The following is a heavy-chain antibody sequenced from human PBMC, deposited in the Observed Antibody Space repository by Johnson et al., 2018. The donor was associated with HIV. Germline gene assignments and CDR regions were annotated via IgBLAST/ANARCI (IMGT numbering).Heavy chain of an antibody. CDR2: ISGSGDNT. CDR1: GFTFDDYD. V-gene: IGHV3-23*04. CDR3: ARLAIDYSSGWYGLAFDI. Sequence: VHLVESGGGVARPGGSLRLSCAASGFTFDDYDMNWVRQAPGKGLEWVSYISGSGDNTYYADSVRGRFAISRDNSKNTLYLQLNSLRAEDTAVYYCARLAIDYSSGWYGLAFDIWGQGTMVTVSS. D-gene: IGHD6-19*01. J-gene: IGHJ3*02.